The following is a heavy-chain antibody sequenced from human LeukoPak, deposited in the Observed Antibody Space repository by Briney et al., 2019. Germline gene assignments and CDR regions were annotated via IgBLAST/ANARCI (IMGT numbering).Heavy chain of an antibody. CDR1: GFTFSSYG. Sequence: GGSLRLSCAASGFTFSSYGMHWVRQAPGKGLEWVAFIRYDGSNKYYADSVKGRFTISRDNAKNSLYLQMNSLRAEDTAVYYCGRAGYSYASGYYYGMDVWGQGTTVTVSS. J-gene: IGHJ6*02. V-gene: IGHV3-30*02. D-gene: IGHD5-18*01. CDR3: GRAGYSYASGYYYGMDV. CDR2: IRYDGSNK.